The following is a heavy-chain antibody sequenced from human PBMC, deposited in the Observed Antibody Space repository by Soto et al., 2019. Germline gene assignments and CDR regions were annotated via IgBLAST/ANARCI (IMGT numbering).Heavy chain of an antibody. Sequence: QVQLVESGGGVVQPGRSLRLSCAASGFTFSSCGMHWVRQAPGKGLEWVAAILKDGSQEFYADSVKGRLTISRDNYKNTLSLRMNSLRTEDTAVYYCAKDTGNLANWFGPWGQGNVVTVSS. J-gene: IGHJ5*02. CDR1: GFTFSSCG. CDR3: AKDTGNLANWFGP. D-gene: IGHD2-8*02. V-gene: IGHV3-30*18. CDR2: ILKDGSQE.